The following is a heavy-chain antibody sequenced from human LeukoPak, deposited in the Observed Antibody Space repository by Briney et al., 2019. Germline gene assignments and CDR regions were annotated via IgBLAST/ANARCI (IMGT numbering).Heavy chain of an antibody. D-gene: IGHD3-3*01. CDR2: ISSSGSTI. V-gene: IGHV3-11*01. Sequence: GGSLRLSCAASGFTFSDYYMSWIRQAPGKGLEWVSYISSSGSTIYYADFVKGRFTISRDNAKNSLYLQMNSLRAEDTAVYYCARWEPLPYYDFWSGHYGMDVWGQGTTVNVSS. CDR3: ARWEPLPYYDFWSGHYGMDV. J-gene: IGHJ6*02. CDR1: GFTFSDYY.